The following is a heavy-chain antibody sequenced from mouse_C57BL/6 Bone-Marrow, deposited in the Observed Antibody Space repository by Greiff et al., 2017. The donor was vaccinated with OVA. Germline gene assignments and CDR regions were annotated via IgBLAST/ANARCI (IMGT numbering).Heavy chain of an antibody. V-gene: IGHV1-63*01. CDR2: LYPGGGYT. CDR1: GYTFTNYW. D-gene: IGHD2-4*01. Sequence: QVQLQQSGAELVRPGTSVTMSCKASGYTFTNYWIGWAKQRPGHGLEWIGDLYPGGGYTNYNEKFKGKATLTADKASSTAYMQCSSLTSEDSAIYYCARIYYDYLDYWGQGTTLTVSS. J-gene: IGHJ2*01. CDR3: ARIYYDYLDY.